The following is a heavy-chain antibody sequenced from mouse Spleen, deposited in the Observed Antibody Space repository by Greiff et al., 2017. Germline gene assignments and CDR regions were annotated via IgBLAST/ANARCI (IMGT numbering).Heavy chain of an antibody. CDR3: ARGRDGYYFYYFDY. J-gene: IGHJ2*01. Sequence: QVQLQQSGAELARPGASVKMSCTASGYTFTSYTMHWIKQRPGQGLEWIGYINPSSGYTKYNQKFKDKATLTADKSSSTAYMQLSSLTSEDTAVYYCARGRDGYYFYYFDYWGQGTTLTVSS. CDR2: INPSSGYT. V-gene: IGHV1-4*01. CDR1: GYTFTSYT. D-gene: IGHD2-3*01.